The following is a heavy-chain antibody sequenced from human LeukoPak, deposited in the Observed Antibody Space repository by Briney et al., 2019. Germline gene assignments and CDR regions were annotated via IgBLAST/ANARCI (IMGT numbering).Heavy chain of an antibody. J-gene: IGHJ4*02. Sequence: PGGSLRLSCTASGFTFGDYAMSWVRQAPGKGLEWVGFIRSKGYGGTTEYAASVKGRFTISRDDSKSIAYLQMNSLKTEDTAVYYCTRDEELRYFDWLFNFDYWGQGTLVTVSS. D-gene: IGHD3-9*01. CDR2: IRSKGYGGTT. V-gene: IGHV3-49*04. CDR3: TRDEELRYFDWLFNFDY. CDR1: GFTFGDYA.